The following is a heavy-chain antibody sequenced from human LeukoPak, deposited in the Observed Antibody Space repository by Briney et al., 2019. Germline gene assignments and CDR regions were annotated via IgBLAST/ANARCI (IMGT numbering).Heavy chain of an antibody. CDR1: GDSVSSNNYY. J-gene: IGHJ4*02. V-gene: IGHV4-39*01. CDR3: AGSSGGNLDY. Sequence: SETLSLTCSVSGDSVSSNNYYWGWIRQPPGKGLEWIGSINHSEKTFYNPSLKSRVTISVDTSKNQFSLKLSSVTAADTAVYYCAGSSGGNLDYWGQGTLVTVSS. CDR2: INHSEKT. D-gene: IGHD4-23*01.